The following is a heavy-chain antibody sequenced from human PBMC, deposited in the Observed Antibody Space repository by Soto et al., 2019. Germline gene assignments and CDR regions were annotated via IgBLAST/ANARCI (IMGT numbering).Heavy chain of an antibody. CDR3: ARGVWFGELLFDP. V-gene: IGHV3-30-3*01. CDR1: GFTFSSYA. D-gene: IGHD3-10*01. Sequence: QVQLVESGGGVVQPGRSLRLSCAASGFTFSSYAMHWVRQAPGKGLEWVAVISYDGSNKYYADSVKGRFTISRDNSKNTLYLQMNSLRAEATAVYYWARGVWFGELLFDPWGQGTMVTVSS. J-gene: IGHJ5*02. CDR2: ISYDGSNK.